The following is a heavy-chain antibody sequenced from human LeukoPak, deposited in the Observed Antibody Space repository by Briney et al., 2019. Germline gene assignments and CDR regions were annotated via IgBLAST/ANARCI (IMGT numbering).Heavy chain of an antibody. Sequence: GGSLRLSCAASGFTFSSYGMSWVRQAPGKALEWVSGISSGGGSTHYADSVKGRFTISRDNSKNTLYLEMSSLRAEDTAVYYCAKDLVTGSLDYWGQGTLVTVSS. CDR3: AKDLVTGSLDY. V-gene: IGHV3-23*01. CDR2: ISSGGGST. D-gene: IGHD3-10*01. CDR1: GFTFSSYG. J-gene: IGHJ4*02.